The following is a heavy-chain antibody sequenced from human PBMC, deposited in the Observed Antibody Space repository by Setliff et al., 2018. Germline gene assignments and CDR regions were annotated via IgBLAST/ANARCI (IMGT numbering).Heavy chain of an antibody. Sequence: ASVKVSCKASGDTFSSYGISWVRQAPGQGLEWMGWINTDTGNPTSAQGFTGRFVFSLDTSVSTAYLQIGSPKAEDTALYYCARVGTGSLLDYWGQGTLVTVSS. V-gene: IGHV7-4-1*01. D-gene: IGHD1-1*01. CDR3: ARVGTGSLLDY. CDR2: INTDTGNP. CDR1: GDTFSSYG. J-gene: IGHJ4*02.